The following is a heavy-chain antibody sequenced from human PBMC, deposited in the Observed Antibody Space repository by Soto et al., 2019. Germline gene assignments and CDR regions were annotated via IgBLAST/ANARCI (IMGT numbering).Heavy chain of an antibody. CDR1: GYTFTSYG. V-gene: IGHV1-18*04. Sequence: GASVKVSCKASGYTFTSYGISWVRQAPGQGLEWMGWISAYNGNTNYAQKLQGRVTMTTDTSTSTAYMELRSLRSDDTAVYYCARGYSDSGWTGTLDYWGQGTLGTVAS. CDR2: ISAYNGNT. D-gene: IGHD6-19*01. CDR3: ARGYSDSGWTGTLDY. J-gene: IGHJ4*02.